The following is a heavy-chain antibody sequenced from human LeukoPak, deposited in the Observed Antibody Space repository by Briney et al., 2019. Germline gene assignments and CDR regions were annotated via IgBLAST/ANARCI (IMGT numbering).Heavy chain of an antibody. CDR2: MNPNSGIT. Sequence: ASVNVSFNASGYTFTSYDINWVRQATGQGLEWMGWMNPNSGITGYAKKFQARVTMTRNTSISTAYMELSSLRSEDTAVYYCARENPNTVTTTTAGFDYWGQGTLVTVSS. D-gene: IGHD4-17*01. CDR1: GYTFTSYD. CDR3: ARENPNTVTTTTAGFDY. J-gene: IGHJ4*02. V-gene: IGHV1-8*01.